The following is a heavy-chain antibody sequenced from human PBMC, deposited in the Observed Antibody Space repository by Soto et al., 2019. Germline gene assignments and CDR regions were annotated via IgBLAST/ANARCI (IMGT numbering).Heavy chain of an antibody. J-gene: IGHJ4*02. D-gene: IGHD3-16*02. CDR1: GFTFSSYA. CDR2: ISYDGSNK. CDR3: ARAKLPGGVIVNFLDY. V-gene: IGHV3-30-3*01. Sequence: GGSLRLSCAASGFTFSSYAMHWVRQAPGKGLEWVAVISYDGSNKYYADSVKGRFTISRDNSKNTLYLQMNSLRAEDTAVYYCARAKLPGGVIVNFLDYWGQGTLVTVSS.